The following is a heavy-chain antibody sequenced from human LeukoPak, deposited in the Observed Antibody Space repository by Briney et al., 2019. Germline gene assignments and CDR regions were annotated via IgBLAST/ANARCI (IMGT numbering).Heavy chain of an antibody. V-gene: IGHV3-23*01. CDR2: ISGSGGST. Sequence: GGSLRLSCAASGFTFSSYAMSWGRQAPGKGREGLSAISGSGGSTYYADSVKGQFTISRDNSKNTLYLQMNSLRAEDKAVYYCAKGDYDYVWGISIAPVCWGQGTLVTVSS. J-gene: IGHJ4*02. D-gene: IGHD3-16*01. CDR1: GFTFSSYA. CDR3: AKGDYDYVWGISIAPVC.